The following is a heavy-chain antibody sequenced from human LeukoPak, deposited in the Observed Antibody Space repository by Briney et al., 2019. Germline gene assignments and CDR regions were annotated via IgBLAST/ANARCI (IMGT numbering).Heavy chain of an antibody. CDR2: IYYSGST. D-gene: IGHD6-13*01. V-gene: IGHV4-39*07. CDR1: SGSISSSSYN. J-gene: IGHJ4*02. Sequence: SETLSLTCTVSSGSISSSSYNWGWIRQPPGKGLEWIGTIYYSGSTYYNASLKSRVTISVDTSKNRLSLRLSSVTAADTAVYYCARVTGYMVEDYFDYWGQGTLVTVSS. CDR3: ARVTGYMVEDYFDY.